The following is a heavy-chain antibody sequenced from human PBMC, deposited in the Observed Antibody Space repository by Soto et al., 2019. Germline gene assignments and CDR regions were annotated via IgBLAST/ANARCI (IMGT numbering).Heavy chain of an antibody. Sequence: SETLSLTCTVSGGSISSGGYYWSWIRQHPGKGLEWIGYIYYSGSTYYNPSLKSRVTISVDTSKNQFSLKLSSVTAADTAVYYCARSPFDYVWGSYRQKKLGLAPDYWGQGTLVTVSS. J-gene: IGHJ4*02. CDR3: ARSPFDYVWGSYRQKKLGLAPDY. D-gene: IGHD3-16*02. CDR1: GGSISSGGYY. CDR2: IYYSGST. V-gene: IGHV4-31*03.